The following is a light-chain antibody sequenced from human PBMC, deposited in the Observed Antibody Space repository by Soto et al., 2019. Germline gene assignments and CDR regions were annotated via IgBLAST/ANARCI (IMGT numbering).Light chain of an antibody. CDR2: AAS. J-gene: IGKJ5*01. CDR1: QSISSY. CDR3: KQANSFPT. Sequence: DIQLPQSPSSLSASVGDRFAITCRASQSISSYLNWYQQKPGKAPKXLIYAASSLQSGVQSRFSGSGSGTDFTLTISSLQPEDFATYYCKQANSFPTCGQGTRLEIK. V-gene: IGKV1-39*01.